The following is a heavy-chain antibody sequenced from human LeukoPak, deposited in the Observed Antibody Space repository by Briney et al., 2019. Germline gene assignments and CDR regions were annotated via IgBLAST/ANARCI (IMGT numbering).Heavy chain of an antibody. J-gene: IGHJ4*02. D-gene: IGHD5-18*01. V-gene: IGHV3-23*01. CDR1: GFTFSSYA. CDR2: ISGSGGST. CDR3: AKDPGFAHSSTAPGVDY. Sequence: GGSLRLSCAASGFTFSSYAMSWVRQAPGKGLEWVSAISGSGGSTYYADSVKGRFTISRDNSKNTLYLQMNSLRAEDTAVYYCAKDPGFAHSSTAPGVDYWGQGTLVTVSS.